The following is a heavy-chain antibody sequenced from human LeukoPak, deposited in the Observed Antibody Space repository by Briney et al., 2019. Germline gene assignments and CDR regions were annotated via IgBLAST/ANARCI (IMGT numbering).Heavy chain of an antibody. V-gene: IGHV3-21*01. D-gene: IGHD2-2*02. CDR2: ISGGPV. CDR1: GFTFSSYA. J-gene: IGHJ5*02. Sequence: PGGSLRLSCAASGFTFSSYAMTWVRQAPGKGLEWISTISGGPVYYADSVKGRFTISRDNAKNSLYLQTNSLRAEDTAVYYCARDRPPPYCSSTSCYIVHWGQGTLVTVSS. CDR3: ARDRPPPYCSSTSCYIVH.